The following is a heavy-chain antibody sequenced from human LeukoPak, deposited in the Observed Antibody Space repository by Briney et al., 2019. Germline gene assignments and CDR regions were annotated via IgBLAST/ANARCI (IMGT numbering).Heavy chain of an antibody. J-gene: IGHJ4*02. CDR2: IYPGDSDT. V-gene: IGHV5-51*01. CDR3: ARQPESRLALAVFDY. CDR1: GYSFTSYW. D-gene: IGHD3-22*01. Sequence: GESLKISCKGSGYSFTSYWIGWVRQMPGKGLDWMGIIYPGDSDTRYSPSFQGQVTISADKSISTAYLQWSSLKASDTAMYYYARQPESRLALAVFDYWGQGTLVTVSS.